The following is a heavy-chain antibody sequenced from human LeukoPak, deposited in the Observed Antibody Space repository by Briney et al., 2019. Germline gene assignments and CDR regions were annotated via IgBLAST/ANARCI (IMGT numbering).Heavy chain of an antibody. Sequence: GGSLRLSCAASGFTFSSYWMSWVRQAPGKGLEWVANIKQDGSEKYYVDSVKGRFTISRDNAKNSLYLQMNSLRAEDTAVYYCASGLLWFGELPFDYWGQGTLVTVSS. CDR3: ASGLLWFGELPFDY. V-gene: IGHV3-7*01. CDR2: IKQDGSEK. CDR1: GFTFSSYW. J-gene: IGHJ4*02. D-gene: IGHD3-10*01.